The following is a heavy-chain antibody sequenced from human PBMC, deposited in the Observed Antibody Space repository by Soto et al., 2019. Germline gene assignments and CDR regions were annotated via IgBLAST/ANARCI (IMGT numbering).Heavy chain of an antibody. V-gene: IGHV1-8*01. CDR3: ARGPYQRLPHWFDP. CDR2: MNPNSGNT. Sequence: ASVKVSCKASGYPFTSYDINWVRQATGQGLEWMGWMNPNSGNTGYAQKFQGRVTMTRHNSISTAYMELSSLRSEDTAVYYCARGPYQRLPHWFDPWGQGTLVTVAS. J-gene: IGHJ5*02. CDR1: GYPFTSYD. D-gene: IGHD2-2*01.